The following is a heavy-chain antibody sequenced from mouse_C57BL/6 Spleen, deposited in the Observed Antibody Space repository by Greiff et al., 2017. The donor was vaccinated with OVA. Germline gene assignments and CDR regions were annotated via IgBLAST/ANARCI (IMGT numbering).Heavy chain of an antibody. Sequence: QVQLQQPGAELVRPGSSVKLSCKASGYTFTSYWMDWVKQRPGQGLEWIGNIYPSDSETHYNQKFKDKATLTVDKSSSTAYMQLSSLTSEDSAVYYCARLRITTVVATGYWGQGTTVTVSS. V-gene: IGHV1-61*01. CDR3: ARLRITTVVATGY. CDR1: GYTFTSYW. CDR2: IYPSDSET. D-gene: IGHD1-1*01. J-gene: IGHJ2*01.